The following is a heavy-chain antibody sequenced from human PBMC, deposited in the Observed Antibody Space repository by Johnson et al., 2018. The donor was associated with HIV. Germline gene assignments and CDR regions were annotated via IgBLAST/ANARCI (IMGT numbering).Heavy chain of an antibody. D-gene: IGHD3-22*01. Sequence: QVQLVESGGGVVQPARSLRLSCAASGFTFSSYGMHWVRQAPGKGLEWVAVIWYDGSNKYYADSVKGRFTISRDNSKNTLYLQMNSLRAEDTAVYYCAKAPLSGYEDAFDIWGQGTMVTVSS. CDR1: GFTFSSYG. V-gene: IGHV3-33*06. J-gene: IGHJ3*02. CDR3: AKAPLSGYEDAFDI. CDR2: IWYDGSNK.